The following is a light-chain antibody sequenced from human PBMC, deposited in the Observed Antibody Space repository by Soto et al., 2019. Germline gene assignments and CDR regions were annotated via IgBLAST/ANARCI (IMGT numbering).Light chain of an antibody. CDR2: EVT. CDR1: SSDVGGYAL. J-gene: IGLJ1*01. Sequence: QSVLTQPASVSGSPGQSITISCTGSSSDVGGYALVSWYQQHPGQAPKLIIYEVTKRPSGVSSRFSASRSGLTAPLTISELQPEDAADYFCCSYAGRRASYVFGTGTKVTVL. CDR3: CSYAGRRASYV. V-gene: IGLV2-23*02.